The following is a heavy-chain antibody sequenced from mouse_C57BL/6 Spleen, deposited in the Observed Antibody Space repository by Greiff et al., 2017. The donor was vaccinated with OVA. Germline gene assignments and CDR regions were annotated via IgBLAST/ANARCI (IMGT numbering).Heavy chain of an antibody. Sequence: VQLQQSGAELVKPGASVKISCKASGYAFSSYWMNWVKQRPGKGLEWIGQIYPGDGDTNYNGKFKGKATLTADKSSSTAYMQLSSLTSEDSAVYFCARLGVTYYSNYDWYFDVWGTGTTVTVSS. CDR1: GYAFSSYW. J-gene: IGHJ1*03. D-gene: IGHD2-5*01. V-gene: IGHV1-80*01. CDR3: ARLGVTYYSNYDWYFDV. CDR2: IYPGDGDT.